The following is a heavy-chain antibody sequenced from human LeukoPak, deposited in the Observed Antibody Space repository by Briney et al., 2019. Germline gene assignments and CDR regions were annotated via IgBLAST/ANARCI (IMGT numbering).Heavy chain of an antibody. V-gene: IGHV3-73*01. D-gene: IGHD3-22*01. J-gene: IGHJ4*02. CDR2: IRIKANSYAT. CDR3: ASHRDYYDSSGWDYFDY. Sequence: PGGSLRLSCAASGFTFSDSAMHWVRQASGKGLEWVGRIRIKANSYATAYAASVKGRFTISRDNAKNSLYLQMNSLRAEDTAVYYCASHRDYYDSSGWDYFDYWGQGTLVTVSS. CDR1: GFTFSDSA.